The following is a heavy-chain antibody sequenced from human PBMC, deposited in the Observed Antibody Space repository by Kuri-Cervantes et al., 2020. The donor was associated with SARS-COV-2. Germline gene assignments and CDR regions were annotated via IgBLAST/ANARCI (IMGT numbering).Heavy chain of an antibody. Sequence: ALVKVSCKASGYTFTGYYMHWVRQAPGQGLEWMGWINPNSGGTNYAQKFQGRVTMTRDTSISTAYMELSRLRSDDTAVYYCATRSGWHSYYYYYMDVWGKGTTVTVSS. CDR2: INPNSGGT. CDR1: GYTFTGYY. J-gene: IGHJ6*03. V-gene: IGHV1-2*02. CDR3: ATRSGWHSYYYYYMDV. D-gene: IGHD6-19*01.